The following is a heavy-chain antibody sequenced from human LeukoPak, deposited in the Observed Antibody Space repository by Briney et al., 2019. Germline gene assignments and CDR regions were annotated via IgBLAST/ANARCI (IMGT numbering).Heavy chain of an antibody. CDR2: TYYRSKWYN. CDR1: GDSVSSNSAA. CDR3: ARDRPPGVIYYYYGMDV. J-gene: IGHJ6*02. Sequence: SQTLSLTCAISGDSVSSNSAAWNWIRQSPSRGLEWLGRTYYRSKWYNDYAVSVKSRITINPDTSKNQFSLQLNSVTSEDTAVYYCARDRPPGVIYYYYGMDVWGQGTTVTVSS. V-gene: IGHV6-1*01. D-gene: IGHD3-22*01.